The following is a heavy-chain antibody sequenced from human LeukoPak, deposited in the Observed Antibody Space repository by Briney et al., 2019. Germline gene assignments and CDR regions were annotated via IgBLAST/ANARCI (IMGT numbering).Heavy chain of an antibody. V-gene: IGHV3-23*01. J-gene: IGHJ3*02. CDR3: AKDFFRSSSYTLKGGAFDI. D-gene: IGHD2-2*01. CDR1: GFTFSSYA. CDR2: ISGSGGST. Sequence: PGGSLRLSCAASGFTFSSYAMHWVRQAPGKGLEWVSAISGSGGSTYYADSVKGRFTIPRDNSKNTLYLQMNSLRAEDTAVYYCAKDFFRSSSYTLKGGAFDIWGQGTMVTVSS.